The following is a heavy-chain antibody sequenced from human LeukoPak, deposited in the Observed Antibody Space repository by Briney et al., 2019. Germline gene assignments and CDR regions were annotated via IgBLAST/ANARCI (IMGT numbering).Heavy chain of an antibody. D-gene: IGHD4-23*01. CDR1: GYSFTSYW. Sequence: GESLKISCKGSGYSFTSYWIGWVRQMPGKGLEWMGIIYPGDSDTRYSPSFQGQVTISADKSISTAYLQWSSLKASDTAMYYCARLITATVVTPIASAVDYWGQGTLVTVSS. V-gene: IGHV5-51*01. CDR3: ARLITATVVTPIASAVDY. J-gene: IGHJ4*02. CDR2: IYPGDSDT.